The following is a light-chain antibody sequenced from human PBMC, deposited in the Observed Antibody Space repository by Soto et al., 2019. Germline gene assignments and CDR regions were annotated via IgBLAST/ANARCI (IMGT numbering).Light chain of an antibody. CDR3: QQYNHWPFS. CDR2: DVS. V-gene: IGKV3-15*01. J-gene: IGKJ5*01. Sequence: EIVMTQSPGTLSVSPGERATLSCRAGQGVTTNVAWYQQKSGQSPRLLIYDVSIRATGVPARFSGTGSETDFTLTISGLQSEDSAVYFCQQYNHWPFSFGQGTRLEIK. CDR1: QGVTTN.